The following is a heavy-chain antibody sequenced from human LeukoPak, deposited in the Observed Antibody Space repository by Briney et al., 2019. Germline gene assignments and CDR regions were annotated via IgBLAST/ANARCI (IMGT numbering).Heavy chain of an antibody. Sequence: GSLRLSCAASGFTFSNYGMNWVRQTPGKGLEWVSVISGSGSRTYYADSVKGRFTISRDNSKNTLYPQMNSLRAEDTAVYYCARDYYGSGSYYGAFDIWGHGTMVTVSS. CDR3: ARDYYGSGSYYGAFDI. J-gene: IGHJ3*02. CDR2: ISGSGSRT. V-gene: IGHV3-23*01. D-gene: IGHD3-10*01. CDR1: GFTFSNYG.